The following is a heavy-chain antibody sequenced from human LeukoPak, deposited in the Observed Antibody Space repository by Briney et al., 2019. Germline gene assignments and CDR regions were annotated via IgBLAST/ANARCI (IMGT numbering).Heavy chain of an antibody. CDR3: ARDLPKYSYGYPVDAFDI. D-gene: IGHD5-18*01. CDR2: IYHSGST. V-gene: IGHV4-4*02. Sequence: SETLSLTCAVSGGSISSSNWWSWVRQPPGKGLEWIGEIYHSGSTNYNPSLKSRVTISVGKSKNQFSLKLSSVTAADTAVYYCARDLPKYSYGYPVDAFDIWGQGTMVTVSS. CDR1: GGSISSSNW. J-gene: IGHJ3*02.